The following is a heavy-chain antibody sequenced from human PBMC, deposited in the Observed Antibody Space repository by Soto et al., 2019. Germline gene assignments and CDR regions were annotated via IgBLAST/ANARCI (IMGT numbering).Heavy chain of an antibody. J-gene: IGHJ6*02. CDR3: SRQAVGNDDYYYYGMDV. CDR2: IRSRANNYAT. V-gene: IGHV3-73*02. Sequence: EVQLVESGGGLVQPGGSLKLSCAASGFTFTGSAMHWVRQASGKGLEWVGRIRSRANNYATAYAASVKGRFTISRDDSKNTANLQMNSLKTEDTAVYYCSRQAVGNDDYYYYGMDVWGQGTTVTVSS. D-gene: IGHD2-2*01. CDR1: GFTFTGSA.